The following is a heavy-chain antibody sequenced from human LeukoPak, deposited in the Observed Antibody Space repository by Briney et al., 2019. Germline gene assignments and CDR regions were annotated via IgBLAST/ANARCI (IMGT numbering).Heavy chain of an antibody. V-gene: IGHV1-69*04. CDR3: ARAYGDYRPPYWYFDL. J-gene: IGHJ2*01. Sequence: GASVKVSCKASGGTFSSYAISWVRQAPGQGLEWMGRIIPILGIANYAQKFQGRVTITADKSTSTAYMELSSLRSEDTAVYYCARAYGDYRPPYWYFDLWGRGTLVTVSS. D-gene: IGHD4-17*01. CDR2: IIPILGIA. CDR1: GGTFSSYA.